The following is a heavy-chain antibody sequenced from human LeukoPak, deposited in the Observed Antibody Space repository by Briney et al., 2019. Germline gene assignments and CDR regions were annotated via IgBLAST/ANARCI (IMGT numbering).Heavy chain of an antibody. Sequence: GGSLRLSCAASGFAVSSNYMSWVRQAPWKGLEWVSHIYSAGNTYYADSVKGRFTISRDNSKNTLYLQMNSLRAEDTAVYYCVGYYYGSGSADVWGKGTTVTVSS. J-gene: IGHJ6*04. V-gene: IGHV3-66*02. D-gene: IGHD3-10*01. CDR1: GFAVSSNY. CDR2: IYSAGNT. CDR3: VGYYYGSGSADV.